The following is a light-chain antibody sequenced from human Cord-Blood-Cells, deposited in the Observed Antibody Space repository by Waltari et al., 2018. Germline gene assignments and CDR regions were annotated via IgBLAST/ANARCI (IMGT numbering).Light chain of an antibody. V-gene: IGLV3-1*01. J-gene: IGLJ2*01. Sequence: SYELTQPPSVSVSPGQTASITCSGHQLGDKYACWYQQKPGQSPVLDIYHDSKRPSGIPERFSGSNSGNTATLTISGTQAMDEADYYCQAWDSSHVVFGGGTKLTVL. CDR2: HDS. CDR3: QAWDSSHVV. CDR1: QLGDKY.